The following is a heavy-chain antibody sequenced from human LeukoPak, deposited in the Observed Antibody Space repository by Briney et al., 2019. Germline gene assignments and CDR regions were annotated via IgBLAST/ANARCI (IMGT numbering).Heavy chain of an antibody. CDR1: GYTFTSYG. CDR2: ISAYNGNT. Sequence: GSVKVSCKASGYTFTSYGISWVRQAPGQGLEWMGWISAYNGNTNYAQKLQGRVTMTTDTSTSTAYMELRSLRSDDTAVYYCARDPVYIRGSGIPVDYWGQGTLVTVSS. V-gene: IGHV1-18*01. D-gene: IGHD3-10*01. J-gene: IGHJ4*02. CDR3: ARDPVYIRGSGIPVDY.